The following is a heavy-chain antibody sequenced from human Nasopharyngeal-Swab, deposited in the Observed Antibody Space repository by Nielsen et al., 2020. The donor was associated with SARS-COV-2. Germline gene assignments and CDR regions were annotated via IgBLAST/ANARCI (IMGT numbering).Heavy chain of an antibody. V-gene: IGHV5-51*01. CDR3: ARQDGGLPDY. CDR2: NYPGDSET. CDR1: GYSFTSYW. J-gene: IGHJ4*02. Sequence: GESLKISCKGSGYSFTSYWNGLVRQMHGKGPEWMGINYPGDSETRSSPSFQGQVTLSADNSITTAYLQWSSLKASDTAMYYCARQDGGLPDYWGQGTLVTVSS. D-gene: IGHD4-23*01.